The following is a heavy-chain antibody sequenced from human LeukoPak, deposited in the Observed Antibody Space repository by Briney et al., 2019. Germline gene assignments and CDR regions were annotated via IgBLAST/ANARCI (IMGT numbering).Heavy chain of an antibody. D-gene: IGHD1-20*01. Sequence: GGSLRLSCAASGFTFSSYEMNWVRQAPGKGLEWVSYISSSGSTIYYADSVKGRFTISRDNAKNSLYLQMNSLRTEDTAVYYCAKCPYAVNWNLFDYWGQGTLVTVSS. J-gene: IGHJ4*02. CDR1: GFTFSSYE. CDR2: ISSSGSTI. CDR3: AKCPYAVNWNLFDY. V-gene: IGHV3-48*03.